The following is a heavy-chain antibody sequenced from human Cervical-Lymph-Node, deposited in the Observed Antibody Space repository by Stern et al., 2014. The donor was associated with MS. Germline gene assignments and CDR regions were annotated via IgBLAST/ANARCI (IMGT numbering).Heavy chain of an antibody. V-gene: IGHV3-53*01. J-gene: IGHJ4*02. CDR1: GFTVSMDY. CDR3: ARDTSSPERSDW. D-gene: IGHD1-1*01. CDR2: ITNVGST. Sequence: EVQLVESGGGVIQPWGSLRLPGTASGFTVSMDYMTRVPQVPGKGLECVSLITNVGSTFYTDSVKGRFTISRDDSKNTVYLHMTSLRAEDTAMYYCARDTSSPERSDWWGQGTLVTVSS.